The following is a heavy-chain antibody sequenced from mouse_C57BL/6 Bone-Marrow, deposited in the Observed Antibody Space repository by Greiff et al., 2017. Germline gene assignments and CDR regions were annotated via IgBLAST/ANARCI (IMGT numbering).Heavy chain of an antibody. Sequence: VQLQQSDAELVKPGASVKISCKVSGYTFTDHTIHWMKQRPEQGLAWIGYIYPRDGSTKYNEKFKGKATLTAAKSSSTAYMQLNSLTSEDSAVYFCARDGYDPYYVDYWGQGTTLTVSS. CDR2: IYPRDGST. CDR3: ARDGYDPYYVDY. J-gene: IGHJ2*01. V-gene: IGHV1-78*01. CDR1: GYTFTDHT. D-gene: IGHD2-2*01.